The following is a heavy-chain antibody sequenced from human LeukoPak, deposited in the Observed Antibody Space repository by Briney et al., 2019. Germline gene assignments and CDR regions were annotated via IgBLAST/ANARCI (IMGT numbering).Heavy chain of an antibody. V-gene: IGHV3-23*01. Sequence: GGSLRLSRGASGFTSSSYDMSWVRQAPGKGLEWVSAISGSGGSTYYADSVKGRFTISRDNSKNTLYLQMNSLRAEDTAVYYCAKDLVYGTTVYPLYYWGQGTLVTVSS. J-gene: IGHJ4*02. CDR3: AKDLVYGTTVYPLYY. CDR1: GFTSSSYD. D-gene: IGHD4-17*01. CDR2: ISGSGGST.